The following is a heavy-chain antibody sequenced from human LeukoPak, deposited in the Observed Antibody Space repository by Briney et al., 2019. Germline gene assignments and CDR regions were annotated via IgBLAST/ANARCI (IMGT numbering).Heavy chain of an antibody. V-gene: IGHV1-2*02. CDR1: GYTFTNYY. D-gene: IGHD4-11*01. CDR2: INPNSGGT. Sequence: AASVKVSCKASGYTFTNYYIHWVRQAPGQGLEWMGWINPNSGGTNYAQKFQGRVTMTRDTSISTAYMELSRLTSDDTAVYYCAKDAIVRDYSNSDYWGQGTLVTVSS. J-gene: IGHJ4*02. CDR3: AKDAIVRDYSNSDY.